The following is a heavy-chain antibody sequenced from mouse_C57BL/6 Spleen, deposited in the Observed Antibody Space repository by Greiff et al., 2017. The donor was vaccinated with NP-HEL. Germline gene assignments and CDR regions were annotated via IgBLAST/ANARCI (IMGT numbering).Heavy chain of an antibody. D-gene: IGHD3-2*02. J-gene: IGHJ2*01. V-gene: IGHV1-80*01. CDR2: IYPGDGDT. Sequence: QVQLKQSGAELVKPGASVKISCKASGYAFSSYWMNWVKQRPGKGLEWIGQIYPGDGDTNYNGKFKGKATLTADKSSSTAYMQLSSLTSEDSAVYFCARVTAQATPDYWGQGTTLTVSS. CDR3: ARVTAQATPDY. CDR1: GYAFSSYW.